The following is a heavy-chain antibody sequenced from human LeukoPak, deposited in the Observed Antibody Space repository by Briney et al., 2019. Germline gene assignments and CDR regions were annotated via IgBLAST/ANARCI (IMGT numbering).Heavy chain of an antibody. CDR1: GDSMSRFF. J-gene: IGHJ4*02. Sequence: SETLSLTCTVSGDSMSRFFWIWIRQPPGRGLEWIGSMHYSGDTKYNPSLKSRVSLSIDTSNQQFSLRLSSVTAADTAMYYCARDLELERNRWNYFESWGQGTLVTVSS. CDR3: ARDLELERNRWNYFES. D-gene: IGHD1-1*01. V-gene: IGHV4-59*01. CDR2: MHYSGDT.